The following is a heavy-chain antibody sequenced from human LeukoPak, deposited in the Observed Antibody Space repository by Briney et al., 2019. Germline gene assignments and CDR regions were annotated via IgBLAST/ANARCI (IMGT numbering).Heavy chain of an antibody. Sequence: SQTLSLTCTVSGGSINSGSYFWSWIWQPAGKGLEWIGRIYPSGSTNYNPSLKSRVTISVDLSKNQFSLKLSSVTAADTAVYYCSRGDYSYGFDWGQGTLVTVSS. CDR1: GGSINSGSYF. D-gene: IGHD5-18*01. CDR2: IYPSGST. V-gene: IGHV4-61*02. J-gene: IGHJ4*02. CDR3: SRGDYSYGFD.